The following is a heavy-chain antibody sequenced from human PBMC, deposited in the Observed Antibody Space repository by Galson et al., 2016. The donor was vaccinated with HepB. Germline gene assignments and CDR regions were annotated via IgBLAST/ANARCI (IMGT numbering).Heavy chain of an antibody. Sequence: SETLSLTCTVSGGSVSSSIHHWGWTRQAPGKGLEWIASIYYRGNTYYNPSLKSRLTISIATSNNQFSLKMTSVTATDTALYYCSRLFSGNPGDSWGPGALVTVSS. CDR2: IYYRGNT. V-gene: IGHV4-39*01. CDR3: SRLFSGNPGDS. D-gene: IGHD2/OR15-2a*01. J-gene: IGHJ5*01. CDR1: GGSVSSSIHH.